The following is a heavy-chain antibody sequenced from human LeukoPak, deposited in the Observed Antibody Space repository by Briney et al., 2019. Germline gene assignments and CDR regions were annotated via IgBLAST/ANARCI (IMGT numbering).Heavy chain of an antibody. D-gene: IGHD3-22*01. Sequence: GASVKVSCKASGYTFTSYGISWVRQAPGQGLEWMGWISAYNGNTNYAQKLQGRVTMTTDTSTSTAYMELRSLRSDDTAVYYCARDLGSGVVAPSFGYWGQGTLVTVSS. CDR3: ARDLGSGVVAPSFGY. V-gene: IGHV1-18*01. CDR1: GYTFTSYG. J-gene: IGHJ4*02. CDR2: ISAYNGNT.